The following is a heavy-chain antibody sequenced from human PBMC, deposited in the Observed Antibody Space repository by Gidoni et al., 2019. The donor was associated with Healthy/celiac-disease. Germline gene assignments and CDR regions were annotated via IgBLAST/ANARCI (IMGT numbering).Heavy chain of an antibody. J-gene: IGHJ3*02. CDR3: ARRGAYCGGDCYSWADAFDI. CDR1: GFTFSSYS. D-gene: IGHD2-21*02. V-gene: IGHV3-21*01. CDR2: IISSGSTI. Sequence: EVQLVESGGGLVKPGGSLRLSCAASGFTFSSYSMNWVRQAPGKGLEWVSSIISSGSTIYYADSVKGRFTISRDNAKNSLYLQMNSLRAEDTAVYYCARRGAYCGGDCYSWADAFDIWGQGTMVTVSS.